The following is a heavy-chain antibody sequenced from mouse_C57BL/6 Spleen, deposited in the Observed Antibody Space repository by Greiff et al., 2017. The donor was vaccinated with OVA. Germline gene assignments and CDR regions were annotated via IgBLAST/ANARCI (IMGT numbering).Heavy chain of an antibody. V-gene: IGHV5-4*03. CDR2: ISDGGSYT. CDR3: ARDRYYYSSSYWYFDV. Sequence: EVKLVESGGGLVKPGGSLKLSCAASGFTFSSYAMPWVRQTPEKRLEWVATISDGGSYTYYPDNVKGRFTISRDNAKNNRYLQMSHLKSEGTAMYYCARDRYYYSSSYWYFDVWGTGTTVTVSS. D-gene: IGHD1-1*01. CDR1: GFTFSSYA. J-gene: IGHJ1*03.